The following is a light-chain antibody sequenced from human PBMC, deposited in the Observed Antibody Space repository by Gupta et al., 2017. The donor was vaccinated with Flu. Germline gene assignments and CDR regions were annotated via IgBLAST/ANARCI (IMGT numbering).Light chain of an antibody. J-gene: IGKJ2*01. CDR2: AAS. CDR3: HQYDVRPYT. CDR1: QDISSR. V-gene: IGKV1-16*01. Sequence: DIQMTQSPSSMSPSVGDGVTIACRTSQDISSRLAWFQQKPGKAPILLLYAASTLQRGVPSRFHGSGSGTDFNLIISNLQPEDSATYYCHQYDVRPYTFGQGTKLEVK.